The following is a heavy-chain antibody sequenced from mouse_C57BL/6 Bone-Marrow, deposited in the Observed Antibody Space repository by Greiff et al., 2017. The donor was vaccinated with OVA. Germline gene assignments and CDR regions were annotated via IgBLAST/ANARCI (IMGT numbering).Heavy chain of an antibody. V-gene: IGHV2-5*01. CDR2: IWRGGST. Sequence: VKLVESGPGLVQPSQSLSITCTVSGFSLTSYGVHWVRQSPGKGLEWLGVIWRGGSTDYNAAFMSRLSITKDNSKSQVFFKMNSLQADDTAIYYCARIWLRRGKGFAYWGQGTLVTVSA. D-gene: IGHD2-2*01. CDR1: GFSLTSYG. J-gene: IGHJ3*01. CDR3: ARIWLRRGKGFAY.